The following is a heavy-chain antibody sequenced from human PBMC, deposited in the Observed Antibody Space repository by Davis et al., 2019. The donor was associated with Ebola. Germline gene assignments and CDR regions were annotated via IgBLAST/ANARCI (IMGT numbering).Heavy chain of an antibody. CDR2: ISSSSSYI. V-gene: IGHV3-21*01. J-gene: IGHJ6*04. D-gene: IGHD4-17*01. Sequence: GESLKISCAASGFTFSSYSMNCVRQAPGKGLEWVSSISSSSSYIYYADSVRGRLTISRDNARNTLYLHMTSLRAEDTAVYYCARDDGDSFFGMDVWGKGTTVTVSS. CDR1: GFTFSSYS. CDR3: ARDDGDSFFGMDV.